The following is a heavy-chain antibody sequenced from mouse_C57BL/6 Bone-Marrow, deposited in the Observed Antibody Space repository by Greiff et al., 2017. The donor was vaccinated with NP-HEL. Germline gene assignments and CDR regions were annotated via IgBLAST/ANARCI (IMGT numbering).Heavy chain of an antibody. Sequence: VLLVESGAELVKPGASVKLSCKASGYAFSSYWMNWVKQRPGKGLEWIGQIYPGDGDTNYNGKLKGQATLPADKSSSTAYMQLSSLTSEDSAVYFCARFGPLRGDYWGQGTSVTVSS. V-gene: IGHV1-80*01. CDR3: ARFGPLRGDY. CDR2: IYPGDGDT. J-gene: IGHJ4*01. CDR1: GYAFSSYW. D-gene: IGHD1-1*01.